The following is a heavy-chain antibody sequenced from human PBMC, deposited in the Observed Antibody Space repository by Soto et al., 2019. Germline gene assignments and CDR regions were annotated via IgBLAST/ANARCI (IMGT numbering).Heavy chain of an antibody. V-gene: IGHV4-59*01. CDR2: IYYSGST. J-gene: IGHJ5*02. D-gene: IGHD3-3*01. CDR3: ARSPFYDLWSGYYGDNWFDP. Sequence: SETLSLTCTVSGGSISSYYWSWIRQPPGKGLEWIGYIYYSGSTNYNPSLKSRVTISVDTSKNQYSLKLSSVTAADTAVYYCARSPFYDLWSGYYGDNWFDPWGQGTLVIVSS. CDR1: GGSISSYY.